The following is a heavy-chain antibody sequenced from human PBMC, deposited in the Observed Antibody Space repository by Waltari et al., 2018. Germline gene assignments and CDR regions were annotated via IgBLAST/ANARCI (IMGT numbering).Heavy chain of an antibody. CDR1: GDTFSRFA. V-gene: IGHV1-69*04. Sequence: QVHLVQSGAEVKNPGSSVKVSCKASGDTFSRFAFSWVRQAPGQGPEWMGTVDPVPRIPTYAQKFQGRITSTADESTNTVYMELTSLKSENTALYCCARWASATTGNNVWSGPFDLWGQGTLVTVSS. CDR3: ARWASATTGNNVWSGPFDL. CDR2: VDPVPRIP. J-gene: IGHJ4*02. D-gene: IGHD3-3*01.